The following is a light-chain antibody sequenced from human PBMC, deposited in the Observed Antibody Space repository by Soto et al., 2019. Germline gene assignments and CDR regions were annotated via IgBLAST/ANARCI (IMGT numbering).Light chain of an antibody. CDR1: QSVNSIY. CDR3: QQYGGSPRT. Sequence: EIVLTQSPGTLSLSPGARAPLSCRASQSVNSIYLAWYQQKPGQAPRLLIYGASSRATGIPDRFSGSGSGTDFTLTISRLEPEDFALYYCQQYGGSPRTFGQGTKVDIK. V-gene: IGKV3-20*01. J-gene: IGKJ1*01. CDR2: GAS.